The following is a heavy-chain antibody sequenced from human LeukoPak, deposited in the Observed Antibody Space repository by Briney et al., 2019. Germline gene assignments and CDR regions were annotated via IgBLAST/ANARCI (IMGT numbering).Heavy chain of an antibody. D-gene: IGHD6-19*01. CDR3: ANWNSSGWYYASFDY. V-gene: IGHV3-23*01. Sequence: AGGSLRLSCAASGFTFSTYAMNWVRQAPGKGLEWVSGIAAGGETAYYADSVKGRFTTSRDQSTNTLFLQMNSLRAEDTALYYCANWNSSGWYYASFDYWGQGTLVTVSS. J-gene: IGHJ4*02. CDR2: IAAGGETA. CDR1: GFTFSTYA.